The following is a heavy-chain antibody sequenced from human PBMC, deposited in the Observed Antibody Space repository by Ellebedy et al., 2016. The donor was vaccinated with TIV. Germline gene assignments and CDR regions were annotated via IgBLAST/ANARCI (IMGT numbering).Heavy chain of an antibody. J-gene: IGHJ4*02. D-gene: IGHD2-15*01. CDR3: SSGLSTPDS. CDR1: GFTFSNYN. CDR2: IRSTGSDK. Sequence: GESLKISCVASGFTFSNYNMNWVRQSPGKGLEWVSSIRSTGSDKYYAESVKGRFTISRDNSQDTLFVQMNRLRAEDTAVYFCSSGLSTPDSWGQGTLVIVSS. V-gene: IGHV3-21*06.